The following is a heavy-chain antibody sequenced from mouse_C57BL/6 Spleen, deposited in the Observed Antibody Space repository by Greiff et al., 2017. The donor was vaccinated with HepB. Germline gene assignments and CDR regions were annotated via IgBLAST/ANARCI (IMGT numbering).Heavy chain of an antibody. Sequence: VQLQQSGAELVRPGASVKLSCKASGYTFTDYYINWVKQRPGQGLEWIARIYPGSGNTYYNEKFKGKATLTAEKSSSTAYMQLSSLTSEDSAVYFCASHYGNLYYAMDYWGQGTSVTVSS. CDR1: GYTFTDYY. CDR3: ASHYGNLYYAMDY. D-gene: IGHD2-1*01. CDR2: IYPGSGNT. J-gene: IGHJ4*01. V-gene: IGHV1-76*01.